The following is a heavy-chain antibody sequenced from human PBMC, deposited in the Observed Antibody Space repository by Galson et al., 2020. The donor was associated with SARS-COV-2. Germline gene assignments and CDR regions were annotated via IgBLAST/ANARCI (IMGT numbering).Heavy chain of an antibody. CDR3: ARDYSSSSGADF. CDR2: FYYGGDT. Sequence: SETLSLTCSLSGGSIRTSNYYWGWIRQPPGKGLEWIGSFYYGGDTYYNPSLQSRVTISPDTSKNQFSLKLRSVTAADTAVYYCARDYSSSSGADFWGQGTLVTVSS. D-gene: IGHD6-6*01. V-gene: IGHV4-39*07. J-gene: IGHJ4*02. CDR1: GGSIRTSNYY.